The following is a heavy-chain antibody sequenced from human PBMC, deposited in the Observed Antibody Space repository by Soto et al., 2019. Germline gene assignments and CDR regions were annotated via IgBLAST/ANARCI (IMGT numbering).Heavy chain of an antibody. J-gene: IGHJ5*02. CDR3: ARDPLSVGQLDWFDP. V-gene: IGHV1-69*06. CDR1: GGTFSSYA. CDR2: IIPIXXTX. D-gene: IGHD6-6*01. Sequence: SVKVSCKASGGTFSSYAISWVRQAPGQGIEWMGGIIPIXXTXXXXXKXXGRVTITADKSTSTAYMELSSLRSEDTAVYYCARDPLSVGQLDWFDPWGQGTLVTVSS.